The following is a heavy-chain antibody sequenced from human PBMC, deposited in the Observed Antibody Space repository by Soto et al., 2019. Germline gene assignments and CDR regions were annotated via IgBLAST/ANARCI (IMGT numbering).Heavy chain of an antibody. CDR3: APICSTPSCYGTDV. Sequence: QVQLQESGPGLVKPSETLSLTCTVSGASISSYFWSWIRQPAGKGLEWIGRIYTSGSTDYNPSLESRVTMSVDTSKKQVSLKLTSVTAADTAVYYCAPICSTPSCYGTDVWGQGTSVTVSS. V-gene: IGHV4-4*07. CDR1: GASISSYF. J-gene: IGHJ6*02. CDR2: IYTSGST. D-gene: IGHD2-2*01.